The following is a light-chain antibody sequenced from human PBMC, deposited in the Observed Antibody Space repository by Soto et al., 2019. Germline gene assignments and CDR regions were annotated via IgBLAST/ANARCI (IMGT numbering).Light chain of an antibody. CDR3: QQYNSYSET. CDR1: QSISNW. J-gene: IGKJ1*01. V-gene: IGKV1-5*03. Sequence: DIPMTQSPSTLPASVGDRVTITCRASQSISNWLAWYQQKPGKTPKLLIYKASSLESGVPSRFSGSGSGTEFTLTISSLQPDDFATYYCQQYNSYSETFGQGTKVEI. CDR2: KAS.